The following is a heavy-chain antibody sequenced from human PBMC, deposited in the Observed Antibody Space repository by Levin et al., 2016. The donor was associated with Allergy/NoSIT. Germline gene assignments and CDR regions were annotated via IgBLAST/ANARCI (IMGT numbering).Heavy chain of an antibody. D-gene: IGHD2-2*02. CDR2: ISSSSSYI. CDR3: ARDLGYCSSTSCYTFDY. J-gene: IGHJ4*02. CDR1: GFTFSSYS. Sequence: GESLKISCAASGFTFSSYSMNWVRQAPGKGLEWVSSISSSSSYIYYADSVKGRFTISRDNAKNSLYLQMNSLRAEDTAVYYCARDLGYCSSTSCYTFDYWGQGTLVTVSS. V-gene: IGHV3-21*01.